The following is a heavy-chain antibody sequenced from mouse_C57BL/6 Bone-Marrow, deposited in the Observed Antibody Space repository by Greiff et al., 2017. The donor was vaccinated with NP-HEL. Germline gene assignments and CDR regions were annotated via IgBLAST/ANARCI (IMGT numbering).Heavy chain of an antibody. V-gene: IGHV1-63*01. CDR3: ARRGLYFDY. J-gene: IGHJ2*01. CDR1: GYTFTNYW. Sequence: QVQLQQSGAELVRPGTSVKMSCKASGYTFTNYWIGWAKQRPGHGLEWIGDIYPGGGYPNYNEKFKGKANLTADKSSSTAYMQFSSLTSEDSAIYYCARRGLYFDYWGQGTTLTVSS. CDR2: IYPGGGYP. D-gene: IGHD3-3*01.